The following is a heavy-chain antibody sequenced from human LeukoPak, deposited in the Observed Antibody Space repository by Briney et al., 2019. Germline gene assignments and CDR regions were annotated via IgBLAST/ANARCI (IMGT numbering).Heavy chain of an antibody. D-gene: IGHD3-10*01. V-gene: IGHV3-30*18. CDR2: ISYDGSNK. CDR1: GFTFSSYA. Sequence: GGSLRLSCAASGFTFSSYAMSWVRQAPGKGLEWVAVISYDGSNKYYADSVKGRFTISRDNSKNTLYLQMNSLRAEDTAVYYCAKDWAPYYYGSGSYYDYWGQGTLVTVSS. J-gene: IGHJ4*02. CDR3: AKDWAPYYYGSGSYYDY.